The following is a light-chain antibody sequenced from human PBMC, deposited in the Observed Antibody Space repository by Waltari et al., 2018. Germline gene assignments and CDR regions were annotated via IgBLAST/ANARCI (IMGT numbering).Light chain of an antibody. J-gene: IGKJ1*01. CDR3: QQYNNWPLT. V-gene: IGKV3-15*01. Sequence: SCRASQSVSSNLAWYQQKPGQAPRLLIYGASTRATGIPARFSGSGSGTEFTLTISSLQSEDFAVYYCQQYNNWPLTFGQGTKVEIK. CDR1: QSVSSN. CDR2: GAS.